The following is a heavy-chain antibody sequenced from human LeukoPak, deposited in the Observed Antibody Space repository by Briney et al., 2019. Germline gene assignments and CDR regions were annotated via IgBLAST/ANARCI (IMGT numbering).Heavy chain of an antibody. J-gene: IGHJ4*02. D-gene: IGHD6-13*01. CDR2: ISSSDDTT. CDR1: GFTFSSYG. V-gene: IGHV3-23*01. Sequence: GGSLRLSCAASGFTFSSYGMSWVRQAPGKGLEWVSSISSSDDTTYLADSVKGRFTISRDNSKNTLYLQMNSLRAEDTAVYFCAKARYSSLYYFDYWGQGTLVPVSS. CDR3: AKARYSSLYYFDY.